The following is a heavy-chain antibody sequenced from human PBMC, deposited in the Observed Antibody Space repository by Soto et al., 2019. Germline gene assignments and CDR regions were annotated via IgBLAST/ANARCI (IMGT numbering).Heavy chain of an antibody. Sequence: QVQLQQWGAGLLKPSETLSLTCAVYGGAFSGYYWNWIRQPPGKGLEWIGEINDSGSTNYNPSLKSRVTISVDPSTNQFSLSLTSVTAAYTAVYYCARCGDYVGGWYFDLWGRGTLVTVSS. D-gene: IGHD4-17*01. CDR1: GGAFSGYY. CDR2: INDSGST. V-gene: IGHV4-34*01. CDR3: ARCGDYVGGWYFDL. J-gene: IGHJ2*01.